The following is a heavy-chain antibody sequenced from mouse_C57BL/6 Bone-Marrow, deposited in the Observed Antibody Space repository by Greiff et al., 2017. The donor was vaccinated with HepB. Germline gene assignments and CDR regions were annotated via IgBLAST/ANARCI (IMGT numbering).Heavy chain of an antibody. CDR3: TLYDYAFAY. V-gene: IGHV14-1*01. J-gene: IGHJ3*01. D-gene: IGHD2-4*01. CDR2: IAPEDGDT. CDR1: GFNIKDYY. Sequence: VQLQQSGAELVRPGASVKLSCTASGFNIKDYYMHWVKQRPEQGLEWIGRIAPEDGDTEYAPKFQGKATMTADTSSNTAYLQLSSLTSEDTAVYYCTLYDYAFAYWGQGTLVTVSA.